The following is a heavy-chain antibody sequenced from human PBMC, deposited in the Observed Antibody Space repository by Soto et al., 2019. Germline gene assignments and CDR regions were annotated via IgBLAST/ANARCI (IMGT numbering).Heavy chain of an antibody. CDR1: GGTFSSYA. CDR3: AAPYGSGSYYNGFDY. J-gene: IGHJ4*02. D-gene: IGHD3-10*01. V-gene: IGHV1-69*12. Sequence: QVQLVQSGAEVKKPGSSVKVSCKASGGTFSSYAISWVRQAPGQGLEWMGGIIPIFGTANYAQKFQGRVTITADEATGTAYMELSSLRSEDTAVYYCAAPYGSGSYYNGFDYWGQGTLVTVSS. CDR2: IIPIFGTA.